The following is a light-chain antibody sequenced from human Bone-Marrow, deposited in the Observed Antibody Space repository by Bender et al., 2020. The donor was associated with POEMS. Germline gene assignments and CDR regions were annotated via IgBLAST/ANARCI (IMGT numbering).Light chain of an antibody. CDR2: KNT. V-gene: IGLV3-27*01. CDR3: YSAADNTWV. Sequence: SYELTQPSSVSVSPGQTARITCSGDLLPKKYARWFQQKPGQAPVLVIFKNTERPSGIPDRFSGSTSGTTDTLTISGAQVEDEGDYYCYSAADNTWVFGGGTKLTVL. J-gene: IGLJ3*02. CDR1: LLPKKY.